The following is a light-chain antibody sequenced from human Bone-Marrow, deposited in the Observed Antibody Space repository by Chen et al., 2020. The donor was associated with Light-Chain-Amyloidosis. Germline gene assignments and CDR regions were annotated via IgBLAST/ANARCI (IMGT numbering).Light chain of an antibody. Sequence: QSALTQPASVSGSPGQSIPTPCTGTSRDVGGDNHVSWYQQHPDKAPKLMIYEVTNRPSWVPDRFSGSKSDNTASLTISGLQTEDEADYFCSSYTITNTLVFGSGTRVTVL. CDR2: EVT. V-gene: IGLV2-14*01. CDR3: SSYTITNTLV. CDR1: SRDVGGDNH. J-gene: IGLJ1*01.